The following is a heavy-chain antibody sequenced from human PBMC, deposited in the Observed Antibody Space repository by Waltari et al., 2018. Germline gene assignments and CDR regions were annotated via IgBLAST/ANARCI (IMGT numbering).Heavy chain of an antibody. CDR1: GFTFSPYR. CDR2: ITGGTTNV. D-gene: IGHD1-26*01. V-gene: IGHV3-21*01. CDR3: ARGGGGGSPVLVY. J-gene: IGHJ4*02. Sequence: EVQLVESGGGLVKPGGSLRLSCAASGFTFSPYRINWVRQAPGKGLEWVSSITGGTTNVYYADSVKGRFTISRDNAKNSVYLQMSSLRVEDTAVYYCARGGGGGSPVLVYWGQGTLVTVSS.